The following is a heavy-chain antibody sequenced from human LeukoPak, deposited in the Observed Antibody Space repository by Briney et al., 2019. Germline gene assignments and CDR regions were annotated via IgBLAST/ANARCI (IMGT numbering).Heavy chain of an antibody. Sequence: GGSLRLSCAASGFTFSNYAMSWVRQAPGKGLEWVSTINGSGYSSQYADSVKGRFTVSRDQPKNTLNLEMNSLRAEDTAVYYCARHAADSSGYRFEYWGQGTLVTVSS. J-gene: IGHJ4*02. D-gene: IGHD3-22*01. CDR2: INGSGYSS. CDR1: GFTFSNYA. CDR3: ARHAADSSGYRFEY. V-gene: IGHV3-23*01.